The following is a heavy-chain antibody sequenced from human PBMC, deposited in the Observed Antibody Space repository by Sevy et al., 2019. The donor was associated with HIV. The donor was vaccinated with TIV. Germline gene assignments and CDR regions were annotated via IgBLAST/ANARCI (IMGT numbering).Heavy chain of an antibody. J-gene: IGHJ6*02. Sequence: GGSLRLSCAASGFTFSSYAMSWVRQAPGKGLEWVSAISGSGGSTYYADSVKGRFTISRDNSKNTLYLQMNSLRAEDTAVYYCANGDYGDLNYYYYYGMDVWGQGTTVTVSS. D-gene: IGHD4-17*01. CDR1: GFTFSSYA. CDR3: ANGDYGDLNYYYYYGMDV. V-gene: IGHV3-23*01. CDR2: ISGSGGST.